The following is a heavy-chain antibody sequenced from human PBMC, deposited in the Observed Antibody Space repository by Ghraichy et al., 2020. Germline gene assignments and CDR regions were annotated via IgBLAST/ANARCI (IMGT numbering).Heavy chain of an antibody. CDR1: GDPINNYH. CDR3: ARAPRGGFVR. D-gene: IGHD2-15*01. V-gene: IGHV4-59*01. Sequence: SETLSLTCTVSGDPINNYHWSWIRQPPGKGLEWIGYIYYSGSTNYNPSLRSRVTISVDTSKNQFSLKLSSVTAADTAVYFRARAPRGGFVRWGPGT. CDR2: IYYSGST. J-gene: IGHJ4*02.